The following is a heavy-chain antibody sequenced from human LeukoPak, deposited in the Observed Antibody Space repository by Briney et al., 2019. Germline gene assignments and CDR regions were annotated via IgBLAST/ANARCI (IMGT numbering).Heavy chain of an antibody. Sequence: PGGSLRLSCAAAGFTFSSYCMAWVRQAPGKGLEWVANIKEGGSAKYYVDSVRGRFTISRDNAKNSLYLQMNSLRAEDTAVYYCARVYNSGFYQIDYWGQGTLVTVSS. CDR2: IKEGGSAK. V-gene: IGHV3-7*04. D-gene: IGHD6-19*01. J-gene: IGHJ4*02. CDR1: GFTFSSYC. CDR3: ARVYNSGFYQIDY.